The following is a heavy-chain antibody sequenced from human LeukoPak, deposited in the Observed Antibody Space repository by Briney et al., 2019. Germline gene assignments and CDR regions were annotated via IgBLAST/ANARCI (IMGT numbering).Heavy chain of an antibody. V-gene: IGHV1-2*02. CDR1: GYTFTGYY. Sequence: ASVKVSCKASGYTFTGYYMHWVRQAPGQGLEWMGWINPNSGGTNYAQKFQGRVTMTRDTSISTAYMELSRLRSDDTAVYYCAREGPSDSSGGYNWFDPWGQGTLVTVSS. J-gene: IGHJ5*02. CDR2: INPNSGGT. CDR3: AREGPSDSSGGYNWFDP. D-gene: IGHD3-22*01.